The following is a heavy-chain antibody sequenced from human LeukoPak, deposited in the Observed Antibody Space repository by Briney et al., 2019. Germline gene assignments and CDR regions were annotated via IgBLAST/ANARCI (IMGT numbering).Heavy chain of an antibody. V-gene: IGHV3-21*01. CDR3: ARDPPARSRYSDI. J-gene: IGHJ2*01. CDR2: ISSSSSYM. Sequence: GGSLRLSCAASGFTFSSYSMNWVRQAPGKGLEWVSSISSSSSYMSYADSVQGRFTISRDNAKNSLFLQMISLRAEDTAMYYCARDPPARSRYSDIWGGGTLVTVSS. CDR1: GFTFSSYS.